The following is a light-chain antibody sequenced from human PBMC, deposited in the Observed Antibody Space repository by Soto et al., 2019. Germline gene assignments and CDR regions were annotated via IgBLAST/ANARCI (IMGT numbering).Light chain of an antibody. CDR1: RSLSSSY. CDR2: AAS. CDR3: RQQGS. J-gene: IGKJ2*01. V-gene: IGKV3-20*01. Sequence: EIDLTQSPGTLSLSPGERATLSCRASRSLSSSYVVWYQQKPGQAHRLLIYAASRRATGIPDRFSGSGSATEYTLTIRRLEPEDFAVYYCRQQGSFGQGTKLEIK.